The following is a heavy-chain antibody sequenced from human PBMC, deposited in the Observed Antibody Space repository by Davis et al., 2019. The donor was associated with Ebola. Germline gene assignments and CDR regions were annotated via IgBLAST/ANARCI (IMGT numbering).Heavy chain of an antibody. CDR2: INHSGST. CDR3: ASNRIAARAQFDY. CDR1: GGSFSGYY. J-gene: IGHJ4*02. D-gene: IGHD6-6*01. Sequence: PSETLSLTCAVYGGSFSGYYWSWIRQPPGKGLEWIGEINHSGSTNYNPSLKSRVTISVDTSKNQFSLKLSSVTAADTAVYYCASNRIAARAQFDYWGQGTLVTVSS. V-gene: IGHV4-34*01.